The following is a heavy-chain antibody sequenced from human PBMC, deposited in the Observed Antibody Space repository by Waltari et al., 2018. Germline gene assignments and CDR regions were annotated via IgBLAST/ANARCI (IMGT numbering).Heavy chain of an antibody. V-gene: IGHV1-18*01. CDR3: AIGPAFYYGMNV. CDR2: VSLETGNA. D-gene: IGHD3-16*01. Sequence: QVQLVQSGAEVKKPGASVRVSCEAAGYSFTKSGITWVRQAPGQGLEWMGWVSLETGNANYAQKVQDRVSLTIQTSTKTAYMDLRSLKSDDTAIYYCAIGPAFYYGMNVWGQGTMVTVSS. CDR1: GYSFTKSG. J-gene: IGHJ6*02.